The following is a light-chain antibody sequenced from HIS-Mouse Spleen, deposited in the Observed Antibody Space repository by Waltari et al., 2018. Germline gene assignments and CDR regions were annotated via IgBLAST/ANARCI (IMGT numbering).Light chain of an antibody. J-gene: IGLJ2*01. CDR2: DVS. CDR3: SSYTSSSTLVV. Sequence: QSALTQPASVSGSPGQSITISCPGTSSDVGGYNYVSWYHQHPGKAPKLMIYDVSNRPSGVSNRFSGSKSGNTASLTISGLQAEDEADYYCSSYTSSSTLVVFGGGTKLTVL. V-gene: IGLV2-14*03. CDR1: SSDVGGYNY.